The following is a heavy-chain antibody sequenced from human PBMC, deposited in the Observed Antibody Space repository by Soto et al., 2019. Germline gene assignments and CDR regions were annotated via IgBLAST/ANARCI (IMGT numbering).Heavy chain of an antibody. CDR2: INHSGST. V-gene: IGHV4-39*07. CDR1: GGSIGSGDYY. CDR3: ARWREYDILTGYVYYYYYGMDV. Sequence: SETLSLTCTVSGGSIGSGDYYWSWIRQPPGKGLEWIGEINHSGSTNYNPSLKSRVTISVDTSKNQFSLKLSSVTAADTAVYYCARWREYDILTGYVYYYYYGMDVWGQGTTVTVSS. J-gene: IGHJ6*02. D-gene: IGHD3-9*01.